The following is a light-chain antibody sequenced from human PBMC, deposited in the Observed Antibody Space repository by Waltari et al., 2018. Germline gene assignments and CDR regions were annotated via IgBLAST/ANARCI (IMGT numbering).Light chain of an antibody. CDR3: QAWDSSTYHVV. Sequence: SYELTQPPSVSVSPGQTASIPCSGDKLGDKYACWYQQKPGQSPVLVLYQDTKRPPGIPERFSGSNSGNTATLTISGTQAMDEAEYYWQAWDSSTYHVVFGGGTKLTVL. V-gene: IGLV3-1*01. J-gene: IGLJ2*01. CDR2: QDT. CDR1: KLGDKY.